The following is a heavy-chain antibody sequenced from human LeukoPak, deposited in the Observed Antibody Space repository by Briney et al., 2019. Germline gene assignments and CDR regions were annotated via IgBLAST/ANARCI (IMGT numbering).Heavy chain of an antibody. D-gene: IGHD3-16*01. CDR2: IYYSGST. CDR1: GGSISSSSYY. Sequence: SETLSLTCTVSGGSISSSSYYWGWIRQPPGKGLEWIGSIYYSGSTYYNPSLKSRVTISVDTSKNQFSLKLSSVTAADTAVYYCARLQLIASAFDIWGQGTMVTVSS. V-gene: IGHV4-39*01. J-gene: IGHJ3*02. CDR3: ARLQLIASAFDI.